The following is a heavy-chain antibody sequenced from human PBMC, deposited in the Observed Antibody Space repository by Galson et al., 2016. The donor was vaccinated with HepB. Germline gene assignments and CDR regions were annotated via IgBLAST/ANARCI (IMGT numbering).Heavy chain of an antibody. CDR2: VRVFDGHT. Sequence: SVKVSCKASGYTFATHGISWVRQAPGEGLEWMGWVRVFDGHTDSAQKFQDRVSFTADTSTNTAYMELRSLTYDDTAVYFCAREQSSSLSPFDYWGQGTLVAVSS. J-gene: IGHJ4*02. CDR1: GYTFATHG. CDR3: AREQSSSLSPFDY. D-gene: IGHD6-13*01. V-gene: IGHV1-18*01.